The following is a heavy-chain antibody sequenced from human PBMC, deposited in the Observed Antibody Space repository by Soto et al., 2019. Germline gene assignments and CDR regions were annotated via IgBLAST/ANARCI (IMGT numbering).Heavy chain of an antibody. D-gene: IGHD4-4*01. J-gene: IGHJ4*02. CDR3: ARHRRTTVAKFYFDN. V-gene: IGHV4-59*08. CDR2: IFDSGNA. CDR1: GGPINSYC. Sequence: PSETLSLTSTASGGPINSYCWSWIRQPPGKGLEWIAYIFDSGNANYNPSLKSRVTISVDTSKNQFSLKLTSVTAADTAVYYCARHRRTTVAKFYFDNWGQGALVTVSS.